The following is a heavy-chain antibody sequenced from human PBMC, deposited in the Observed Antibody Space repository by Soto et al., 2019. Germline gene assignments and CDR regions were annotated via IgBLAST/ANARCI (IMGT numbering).Heavy chain of an antibody. V-gene: IGHV3-7*01. Sequence: EVQLVESGGGLVQPGGSLRLSCEASAFTLSSYWMSWVRQAPGKGLEWVANIKPDGSEKYYVDSVKGRFTISRDNTKNSLYLQISTLRPEETAIYYCARDYDFGFDIWGQGTLVTVSS. D-gene: IGHD3-22*01. J-gene: IGHJ3*02. CDR1: AFTLSSYW. CDR3: ARDYDFGFDI. CDR2: IKPDGSEK.